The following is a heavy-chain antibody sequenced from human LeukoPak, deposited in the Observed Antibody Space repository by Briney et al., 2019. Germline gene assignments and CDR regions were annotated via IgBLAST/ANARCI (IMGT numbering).Heavy chain of an antibody. V-gene: IGHV4-59*01. D-gene: IGHD5-12*01. CDR3: ARGGGHDWGAFDY. CDR2: ISYSGST. CDR1: GGSISSYY. J-gene: IGHJ4*02. Sequence: KASETLSLTCTVSGGSISSYYWSWIRQPPGKGLEWIGFISYSGSTGYRPSLKSRVTISVDTSKNQFSLRPSSVTAADTAVYYCARGGGHDWGAFDYWGQGTLVTVSS.